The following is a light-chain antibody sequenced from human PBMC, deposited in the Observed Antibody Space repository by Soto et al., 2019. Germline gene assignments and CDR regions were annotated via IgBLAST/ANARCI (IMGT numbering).Light chain of an antibody. CDR3: SSYAGSNNFV. V-gene: IGLV2-8*01. J-gene: IGLJ1*01. CDR1: SSDVGYYDY. Sequence: QSFLTRPPSASGFPGRSVTISCTGTSSDVGYYDYVSWYQQHPGKAPKLVIYEVTKRPSGVPDRVSASKSGNTASLTVSGLRAEDEADYYCSSYAGSNNFVFGSGTKVTVL. CDR2: EVT.